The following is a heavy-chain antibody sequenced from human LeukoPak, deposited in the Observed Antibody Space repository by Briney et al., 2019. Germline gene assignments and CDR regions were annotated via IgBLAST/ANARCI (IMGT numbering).Heavy chain of an antibody. D-gene: IGHD1-1*01. J-gene: IGHJ6*03. V-gene: IGHV3-30*01. CDR1: GFTFSSYA. CDR2: ISYDGSNK. CDR3: ARSYVPNYYYYYYYMDV. Sequence: GGSLRLSCAASGFTFSSYAMRWVRQAPGKGLEWVAVISYDGSNKYNADSVKGRFTVSRDNSKNTLYLQMNSLRAEDTAVYYCARSYVPNYYYYYYYMDVWGKGTTVTVSS.